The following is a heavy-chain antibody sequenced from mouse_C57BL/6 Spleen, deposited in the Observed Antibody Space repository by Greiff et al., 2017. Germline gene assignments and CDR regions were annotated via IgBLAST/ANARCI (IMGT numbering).Heavy chain of an antibody. J-gene: IGHJ1*03. V-gene: IGHV5-17*01. CDR3: ARKIYGSIGYFDV. Sequence: EVKLVESGGGLVKPGGSLKLSCAASGFTFSDYGMHWVRQAPEKGLEWVAYISSGSSTIYYADTVKGRFTISRDNAKNTLFLQMTSLRSEDTAMYYCARKIYGSIGYFDVWGTGTTVTVSS. D-gene: IGHD1-1*01. CDR1: GFTFSDYG. CDR2: ISSGSSTI.